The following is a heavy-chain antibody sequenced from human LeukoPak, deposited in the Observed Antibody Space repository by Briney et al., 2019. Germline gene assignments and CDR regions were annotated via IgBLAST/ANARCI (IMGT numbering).Heavy chain of an antibody. V-gene: IGHV4-4*07. Sequence: SETLSLTCTVSGGSISSYYWSWIRQPPEKGLEWIGRIYTSGSTNYNPSLKSRVTMSVDTSKNQFSLKLSSVTAADTAVYYCARVRGYPNGEGYYYYYGMDVWGQGTTVTVSS. CDR3: ARVRGYPNGEGYYYYYGMDV. J-gene: IGHJ6*02. CDR1: GGSISSYY. CDR2: IYTSGST. D-gene: IGHD3-22*01.